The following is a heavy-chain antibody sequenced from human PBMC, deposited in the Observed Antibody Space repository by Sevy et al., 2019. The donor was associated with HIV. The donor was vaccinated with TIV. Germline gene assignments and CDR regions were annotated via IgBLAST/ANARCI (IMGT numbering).Heavy chain of an antibody. J-gene: IGHJ2*01. CDR3: AKVLYRDFDL. CDR1: GFTFSSYA. V-gene: IGHV3-23*01. D-gene: IGHD3-16*02. Sequence: GESLKISCAASGFTFSSYAMSWVRQAPGKGLQWVSTISDGGGSTYYADSVKGRFTISRDNSKSTLYLQMNSLRVEDTAVFYCAKVLYRDFDLWGRGTLVTVSS. CDR2: ISDGGGST.